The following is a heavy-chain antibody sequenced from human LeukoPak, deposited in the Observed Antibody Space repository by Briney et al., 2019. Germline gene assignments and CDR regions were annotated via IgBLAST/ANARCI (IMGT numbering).Heavy chain of an antibody. CDR3: ARVDYRDLYYLDY. Sequence: SRVTMSVDTSKNQFSLKLSSVTAADTAVYYCARVDYRDLYYLDYWGQGTLVTVSS. J-gene: IGHJ4*02. D-gene: IGHD4-17*01. V-gene: IGHV4-31*02.